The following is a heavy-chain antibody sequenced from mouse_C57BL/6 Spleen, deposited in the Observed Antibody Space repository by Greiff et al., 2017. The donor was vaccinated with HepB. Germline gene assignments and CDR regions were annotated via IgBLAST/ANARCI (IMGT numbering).Heavy chain of an antibody. CDR1: GSPSTAYW. Sequence: QVQLQQPGAELVKPGASVKLSCKASGSPSTAYWLQGEKRRLGQGLEWTGEIVPSDSYTNYNQKFKGKATLTVDTSSSTAYMQLSSLTSEDSAVYYCARRAYYYGSSYWYFDVWGTGTTVTVSS. D-gene: IGHD1-1*01. J-gene: IGHJ1*03. CDR2: IVPSDSYT. V-gene: IGHV1-50*01. CDR3: ARRAYYYGSSYWYFDV.